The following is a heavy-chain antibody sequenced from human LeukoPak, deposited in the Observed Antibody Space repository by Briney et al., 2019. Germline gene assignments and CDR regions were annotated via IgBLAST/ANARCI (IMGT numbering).Heavy chain of an antibody. D-gene: IGHD4-17*01. CDR1: GYRFTNYW. V-gene: IGHV5-51*03. CDR3: ARLHGNYALDY. Sequence: KPGESLKISCQVSGYRFTNYWIAWVRQMPGRGLEWMGIINPGDSGTKYSPPFQGQVIISVDKSISTAHLQWSSLKASVTAMYYCARLHGNYALDYWGQGTLVTVSS. J-gene: IGHJ4*02. CDR2: INPGDSGT.